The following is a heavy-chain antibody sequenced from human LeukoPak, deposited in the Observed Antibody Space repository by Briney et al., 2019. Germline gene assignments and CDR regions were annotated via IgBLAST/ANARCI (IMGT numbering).Heavy chain of an antibody. CDR3: AKRPSDYGDYVSYFDY. CDR1: GFSFISYG. V-gene: IGHV3-30*18. D-gene: IGHD4-17*01. CDR2: ISDDGRRK. Sequence: DPGGSLRLSCAASGFSFISYGMHWVRQAPGKGLEWVGVISDDGRRKDYADSVKGRFTISRDNSKDTLYLQMNSLRAEDTAVYYCAKRPSDYGDYVSYFDYWGQGTLVTVSS. J-gene: IGHJ4*02.